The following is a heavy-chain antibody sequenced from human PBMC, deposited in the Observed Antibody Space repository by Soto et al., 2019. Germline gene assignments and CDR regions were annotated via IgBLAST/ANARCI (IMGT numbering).Heavy chain of an antibody. D-gene: IGHD2-2*01. J-gene: IGHJ4*02. CDR3: ERQGYCSSITCYADY. CDR2: IYYSGST. CDR1: GDSFRIYY. Sequence: SETLSLTCTVSGDSFRIYYWTLIRQPPGKGLEWIGNIYYSGSTKYNPSLQSPVTISVDTSKNQFSLQLSSVTAADTAVYYCERQGYCSSITCYADYWGLGTLVTVSS. V-gene: IGHV4-59*08.